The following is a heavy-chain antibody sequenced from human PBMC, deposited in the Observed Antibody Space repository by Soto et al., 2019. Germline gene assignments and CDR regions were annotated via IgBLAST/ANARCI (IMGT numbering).Heavy chain of an antibody. V-gene: IGHV4-59*01. J-gene: IGHJ3*02. Sequence: QVQLQESGPGRVKSSETLSLTCTVSGGPISTYYWSWIRQSPGKGLEWIGFISYIGTTQYNPSFKSRVTISVETSKNQFSLSLTSVSAADTAVYYCARDAGYQLTGAFDIWGPGTMVAVAS. CDR2: ISYIGTT. CDR1: GGPISTYY. CDR3: ARDAGYQLTGAFDI. D-gene: IGHD2-2*01.